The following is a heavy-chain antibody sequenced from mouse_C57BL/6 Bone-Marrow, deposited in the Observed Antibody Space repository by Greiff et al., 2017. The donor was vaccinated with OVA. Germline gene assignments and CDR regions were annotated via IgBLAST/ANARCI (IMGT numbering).Heavy chain of an antibody. CDR3: AVYDYHWYFDV. Sequence: EVHLVESGPELVKPGASVKIPCKASGYTFTDYNMDWVKQSHGKSLEWIGDINPNNGGTIYNQKFKGKATLTVDKSSSTAYMELRSLTSEDTAVYYCAVYDYHWYFDVWGTGTTVTVSS. J-gene: IGHJ1*03. CDR1: GYTFTDYN. V-gene: IGHV1-18*01. CDR2: INPNNGGT. D-gene: IGHD2-4*01.